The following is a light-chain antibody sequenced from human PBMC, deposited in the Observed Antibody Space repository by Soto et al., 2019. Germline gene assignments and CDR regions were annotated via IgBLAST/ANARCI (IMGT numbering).Light chain of an antibody. Sequence: QAVVTQESSFSVSPGGTVTLTCGLISGSVSTANNPNWYQQTPGQAPRTLIYSTSTRSSGVPDRFSGSILGNKAALTITGDQAYDESDYSCALFMGNGISVFGTGTKLTVL. CDR3: ALFMGNGISV. J-gene: IGLJ1*01. CDR1: SGSVSTANN. V-gene: IGLV8-61*01. CDR2: STS.